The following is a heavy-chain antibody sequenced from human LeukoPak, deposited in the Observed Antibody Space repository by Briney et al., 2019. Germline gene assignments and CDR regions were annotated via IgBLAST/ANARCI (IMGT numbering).Heavy chain of an antibody. CDR2: INHSGNT. Sequence: PSETLSLTGAVYGGSFSGYYWSWIRQPPGKGLEWIGEINHSGNTNYNPSLKSRVTISVDTSKNQFSLKLSSVTAADTAVYYCARFLVVVVAATSNWFDPWGQGTLVTVSS. D-gene: IGHD2-15*01. J-gene: IGHJ5*02. CDR1: GGSFSGYY. CDR3: ARFLVVVVAATSNWFDP. V-gene: IGHV4-34*01.